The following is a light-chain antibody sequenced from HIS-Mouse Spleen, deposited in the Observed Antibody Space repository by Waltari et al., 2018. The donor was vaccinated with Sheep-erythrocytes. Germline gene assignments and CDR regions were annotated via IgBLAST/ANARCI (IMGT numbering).Light chain of an antibody. CDR3: AAWDDSLNGPV. Sequence: QSVLTQPPSASGTPGQRVTISCSGSSSNIGSNTVNWYQQLPGTAPKLLIYSNKQRPSGVPDRFSGHKSGTSASLAISGIQSEDEADYYCAAWDDSLNGPVFGGGTKLTVL. CDR1: SSNIGSNT. J-gene: IGLJ3*02. V-gene: IGLV1-44*01. CDR2: SNK.